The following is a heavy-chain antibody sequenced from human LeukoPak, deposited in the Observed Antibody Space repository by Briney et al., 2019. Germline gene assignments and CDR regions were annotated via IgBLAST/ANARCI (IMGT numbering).Heavy chain of an antibody. Sequence: SETLSLTCTVSGDSISSSSYYWGWIRQPPGKGLEWIGSIYYSGSTYYNPSLKSRVTISVDTSKNQFSLKLSSVTAADTAVYYCARPLLGNCGGDCYADDAFDIWGQGTMVTVSS. CDR2: IYYSGST. CDR1: GDSISSSSYY. V-gene: IGHV4-39*01. J-gene: IGHJ3*02. CDR3: ARPLLGNCGGDCYADDAFDI. D-gene: IGHD2-21*02.